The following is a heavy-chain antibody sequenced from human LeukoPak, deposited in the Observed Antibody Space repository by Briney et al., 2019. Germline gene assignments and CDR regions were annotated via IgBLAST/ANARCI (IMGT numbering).Heavy chain of an antibody. CDR3: ARSFVVVPGAIDWFDP. Sequence: ASVKVSCKASGYTFTGYYMHWVRQAPGQGLEWMGWINTNTGNPVYAQGFTGRFVFSLDTLVRTAYLQINSLKAEDTAVYYCARSFVVVPGAIDWFDPWGRGTLVTVSS. V-gene: IGHV7-4-1*02. CDR1: GYTFTGYY. J-gene: IGHJ5*02. CDR2: INTNTGNP. D-gene: IGHD2-2*02.